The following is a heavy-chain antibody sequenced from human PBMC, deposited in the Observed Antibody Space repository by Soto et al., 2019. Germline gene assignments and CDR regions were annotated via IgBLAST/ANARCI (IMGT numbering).Heavy chain of an antibody. CDR3: AMDYGARPEYFKH. CDR1: GYTFTSYG. CDR2: ISPLKGRT. V-gene: IGHV1-18*04. Sequence: QVQLVQSGPDLKRPGASMKVSCKASGYTFTSYGISWVRQAPGQGLEWMAWISPLKGRTQYSQKAQGRVTLSTDTSSNTAYMEMTTLRGDDAAVYYCAMDYGARPEYFKHWGQGTLVTVS. D-gene: IGHD4-17*01. J-gene: IGHJ1*01.